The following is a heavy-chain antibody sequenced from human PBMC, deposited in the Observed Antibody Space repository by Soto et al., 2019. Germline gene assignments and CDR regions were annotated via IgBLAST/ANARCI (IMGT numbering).Heavy chain of an antibody. V-gene: IGHV1-8*01. CDR1: GYTFTSYD. CDR3: AREHIAVAGMVFDP. D-gene: IGHD6-19*01. CDR2: MNPNSGNT. Sequence: GASVKVSCKASGYTFTSYDINWVRQAPGQGLEWMGWMNPNSGNTVYAQKFQGRVTMTRDTSTNTAYMELRSLRSEDTAVYYCAREHIAVAGMVFDPWGQGTLVTVSS. J-gene: IGHJ5*02.